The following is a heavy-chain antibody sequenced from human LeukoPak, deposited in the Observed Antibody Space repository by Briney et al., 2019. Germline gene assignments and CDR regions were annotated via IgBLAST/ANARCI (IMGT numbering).Heavy chain of an antibody. V-gene: IGHV1-3*01. J-gene: IGHJ4*02. CDR1: GYTFTSYA. Sequence: ASVKVSCKASGYTFTSYAMHWVRQPPGQRLEWMGWINAGNGNTKYSQKFQGRVTITRDTSASTAYMELSSLRSEDTAVYYCASEGYGDYVAFYWGQGTLVTVSS. CDR2: INAGNGNT. D-gene: IGHD4-17*01. CDR3: ASEGYGDYVAFY.